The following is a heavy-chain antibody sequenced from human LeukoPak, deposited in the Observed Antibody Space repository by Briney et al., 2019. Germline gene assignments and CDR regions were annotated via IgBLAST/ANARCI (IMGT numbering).Heavy chain of an antibody. CDR3: VRHTGLNWFDP. V-gene: IGHV4-59*08. J-gene: IGHJ5*02. Sequence: PSETLSLTCTVSGGSISSYYWSWIRQPPGKGLEWIGYIYYSGSTNYSPSVRRRITMSVDTSKNQFSLRLSSVTAADTAVYYCVRHTGLNWFDPWGQGTLVTVSS. CDR1: GGSISSYY. CDR2: IYYSGST. D-gene: IGHD2-8*02.